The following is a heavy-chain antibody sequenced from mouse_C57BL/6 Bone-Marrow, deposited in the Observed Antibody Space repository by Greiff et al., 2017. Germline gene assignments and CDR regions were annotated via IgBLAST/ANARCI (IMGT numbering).Heavy chain of an antibody. CDR2: IRNKANGYTT. J-gene: IGHJ4*01. V-gene: IGHV7-3*01. CDR3: ARYGYNSTYVMDY. Sequence: EVQLVESGGGLVQPGGSLSLSCAASGFTFTDYYMSWVRQPPGKALEWLGFIRNKANGYTTEYSASVKGRFTISRDNSQSILYLQMNALRAEDSATYYCARYGYNSTYVMDYWGQGTSVTVSS. D-gene: IGHD1-3*01. CDR1: GFTFTDYY.